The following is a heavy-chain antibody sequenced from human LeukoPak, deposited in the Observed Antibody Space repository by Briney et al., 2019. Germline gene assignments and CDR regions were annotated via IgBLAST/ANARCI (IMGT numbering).Heavy chain of an antibody. J-gene: IGHJ3*02. CDR1: GFTFSSYD. CDR3: ARGPTYYDSSGYYGDAFDI. D-gene: IGHD3-22*01. V-gene: IGHV3-13*01. Sequence: GGSLRLSCAASGFTFSSYDMHWVRQATGKGLEWVSGIGIAGDTYYPDSVKGRFTVSRENAENSLYLQMGSLRAGDTAVYYCARGPTYYDSSGYYGDAFDIWGQGTMVTVSS. CDR2: IGIAGDT.